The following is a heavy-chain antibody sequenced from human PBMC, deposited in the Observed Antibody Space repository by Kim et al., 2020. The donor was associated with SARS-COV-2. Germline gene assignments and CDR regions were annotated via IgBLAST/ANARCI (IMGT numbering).Heavy chain of an antibody. J-gene: IGHJ6*03. CDR3: ARHGGYCSGTSCYFCFYYMDV. CDR1: GYRFSTYW. Sequence: GESLKISCKASGYRFSTYWIGWVRQVPGKGLELMGFIFPDDADTDIRYSPSFQGRVTISADESNTTAYLQWDSLKSSDTATYYCARHGGYCSGTSCYFCFYYMDVWGKGTTVTVSS. CDR2: IFPDDADTDI. V-gene: IGHV5-51*01. D-gene: IGHD2-8*02.